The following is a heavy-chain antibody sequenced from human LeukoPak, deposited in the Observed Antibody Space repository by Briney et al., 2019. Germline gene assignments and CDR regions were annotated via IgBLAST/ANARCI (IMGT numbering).Heavy chain of an antibody. CDR1: GFTYSRYG. V-gene: IGHV3-30*18. Sequence: PGGSLRLSCAGSGFTYSRYGMHWVRQAPGKGLEWVALISYDGGNQYYLDSVKGRFTISRDNSKNTLYLQMNSLTVEDTAVYYCAKDRNEVSASWPSGWGQGILVTVSS. CDR3: AKDRNEVSASWPSG. D-gene: IGHD1-1*01. CDR2: ISYDGGNQ. J-gene: IGHJ4*02.